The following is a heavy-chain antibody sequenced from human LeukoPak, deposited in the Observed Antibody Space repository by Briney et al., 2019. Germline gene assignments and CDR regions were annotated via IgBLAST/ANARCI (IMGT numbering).Heavy chain of an antibody. CDR3: AGRTRELYFDY. D-gene: IGHD1-26*01. V-gene: IGHV3-66*01. CDR2: IYSGGST. CDR1: GFTVSSNY. Sequence: GGSLRLSCAASGFTVSSNYMSWVRQAPGKGLEWVSVIYSGGSTYYADSVKGRFTISRDNSKNTLYLQMNSLRAEDTAVYYCAGRTRELYFDYWGQGTLVTVSS. J-gene: IGHJ4*02.